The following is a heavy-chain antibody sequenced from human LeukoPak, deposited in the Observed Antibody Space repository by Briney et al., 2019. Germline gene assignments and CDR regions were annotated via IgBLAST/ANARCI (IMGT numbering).Heavy chain of an antibody. V-gene: IGHV3-74*01. CDR1: GFTLSNYW. J-gene: IGHJ5*02. D-gene: IGHD4-17*01. CDR3: ARELRTYYNWFDP. Sequence: GGSLRLSCAASGFTLSNYWMHWVRQARGKGLVWVSRINTDGSSTSYADSVKGRFTISRDNSKNTLYLQMNSLRAEDTAVYYCARELRTYYNWFDPWGQGTLVTVSS. CDR2: INTDGSST.